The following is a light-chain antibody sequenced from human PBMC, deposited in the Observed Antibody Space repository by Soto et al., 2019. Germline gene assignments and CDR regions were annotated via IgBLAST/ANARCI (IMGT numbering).Light chain of an antibody. J-gene: IGKJ1*01. CDR3: QQYNSYWT. CDR2: DAS. V-gene: IGKV1-5*01. Sequence: IQMTLSPSTLSASVGDRVTISSRASQGIGNAVGWYQQKPGKPPKVLIYDASSVESGVPSRFSGSGSGTEFTLTISSLQPDDFATYYCQQYNSYWTFGQGTKVDI. CDR1: QGIGNA.